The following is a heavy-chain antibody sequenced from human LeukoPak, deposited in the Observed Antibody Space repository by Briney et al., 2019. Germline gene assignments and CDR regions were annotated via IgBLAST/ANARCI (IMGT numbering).Heavy chain of an antibody. CDR2: ISGDGGSR. V-gene: IGHV3-43*02. D-gene: IGHD6-19*01. J-gene: IGHJ4*02. Sequence: PGGSLRLSCAVSGFTFDDYAMHWVRQAPGKGLEWVSLISGDGGSRYYAGSVKGRFTVSRDNSKNSLYLQMNRLRTDDTAFYYCAKGADPLTWRMTTVAGIRFDFWGQGTLVTVSS. CDR3: AKGADPLTWRMTTVAGIRFDF. CDR1: GFTFDDYA.